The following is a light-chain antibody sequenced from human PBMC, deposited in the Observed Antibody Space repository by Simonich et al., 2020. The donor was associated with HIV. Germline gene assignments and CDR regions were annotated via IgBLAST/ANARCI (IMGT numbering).Light chain of an antibody. CDR1: SVSVSPRYY. CDR2: STN. V-gene: IGLV8-61*01. CDR3: VLSMGSGISV. Sequence: QSVVTQEPSFSVSPGGTVTLTFGLSSVSVSPRYYPSWSPQTPGQAPRTLIYSTNTRSSGGPDRFSGASLGNKAALTITGAQADDESDYYCVLSMGSGISVFGGGTNLTVL. J-gene: IGLJ3*02.